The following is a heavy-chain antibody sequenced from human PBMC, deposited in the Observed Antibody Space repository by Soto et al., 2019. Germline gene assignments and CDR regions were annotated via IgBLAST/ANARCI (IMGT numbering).Heavy chain of an antibody. V-gene: IGHV4-30-4*01. J-gene: IGHJ6*02. CDR1: GGSISSGDYY. CDR2: IYYSGST. D-gene: IGHD3-3*01. Sequence: PSETLSLTCTVSGGSISSGDYYWSWIRQPPGKGLEWIGYIYYSGSTYYNPSLKSRVTISVDTSKNQFSLKLSSVTAADTAVYYCARAGITIFGVVIQYYYYYGMDVWGQGTTVTVSS. CDR3: ARAGITIFGVVIQYYYYYGMDV.